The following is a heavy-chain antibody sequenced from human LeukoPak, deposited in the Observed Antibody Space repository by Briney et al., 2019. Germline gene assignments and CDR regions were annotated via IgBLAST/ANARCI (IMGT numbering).Heavy chain of an antibody. D-gene: IGHD6-25*01. V-gene: IGHV3-53*01. Sequence: PGGSLRLSCVASGFTVSSNYMSWVRQAPGKVPECVSVIYPGGTTYYADSVKGRFTISRNGSKNTLYLQMHSLRAEDTAVYYCARESSGYYFDYWGQGTLVTVSS. CDR3: ARESSGYYFDY. CDR2: IYPGGTT. J-gene: IGHJ4*02. CDR1: GFTVSSNY.